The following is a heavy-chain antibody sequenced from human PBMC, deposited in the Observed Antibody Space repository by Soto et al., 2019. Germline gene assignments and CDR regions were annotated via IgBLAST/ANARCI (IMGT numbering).Heavy chain of an antibody. CDR2: INHSGST. CDR1: SGSFSGYY. D-gene: IGHD6-6*01. Sequence: TSETLSLTCAVYSGSFSGYYWSWIRQPPGKGLEWIGEINHSGSTNYNPSLKSRVTISVDTSKNQFSLKLSSVTAADTAVYYCARGKRIAARIGEIDYWGQGTLVTVSS. J-gene: IGHJ4*02. CDR3: ARGKRIAARIGEIDY. V-gene: IGHV4-34*01.